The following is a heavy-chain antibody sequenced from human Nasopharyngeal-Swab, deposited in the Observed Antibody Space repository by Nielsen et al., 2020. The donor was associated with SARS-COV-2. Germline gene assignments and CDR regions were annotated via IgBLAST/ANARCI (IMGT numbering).Heavy chain of an antibody. CDR3: AREIVNYDSSGRLGY. Sequence: LVKVSCKASGGTFSSYAISWVRQAPGQGLEWMGGIIPIFGTANYAQKFQGRVTITADESTSTAYMELSSLRSEDTAVYYCAREIVNYDSSGRLGYWGQGTLVTVSS. CDR2: IIPIFGTA. J-gene: IGHJ4*02. D-gene: IGHD3-22*01. V-gene: IGHV1-69*13. CDR1: GGTFSSYA.